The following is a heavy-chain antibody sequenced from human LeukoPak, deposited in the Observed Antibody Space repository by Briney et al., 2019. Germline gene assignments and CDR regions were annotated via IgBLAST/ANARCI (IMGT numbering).Heavy chain of an antibody. Sequence: PSETLSLTCTVSGGPISSYYWSWIRQPPGKGLEWIGYIYYSGSTNYNPSLKSRVTISVGTSKNQFSLKLSSVTAADTAVYYCARGDYYDSSGYYYRGCYFDYWGQGTLVTVSS. CDR2: IYYSGST. V-gene: IGHV4-59*01. J-gene: IGHJ4*02. CDR3: ARGDYYDSSGYYYRGCYFDY. D-gene: IGHD3-22*01. CDR1: GGPISSYY.